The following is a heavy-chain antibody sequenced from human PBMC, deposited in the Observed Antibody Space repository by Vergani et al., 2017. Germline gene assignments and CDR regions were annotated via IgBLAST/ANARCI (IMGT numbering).Heavy chain of an antibody. CDR3: ARIRIYCSGGSCYGYDY. CDR2: INHSGST. V-gene: IGHV4-34*01. D-gene: IGHD2-15*01. Sequence: QVQLQQWGAGLLKPSETLSLTCAVYGGSFSGYYWSWIRQPPGKGLEWIGEINHSGSTNYNPPLKSRGTITVDPSKNQFSLKVSSVTAADTAVYYCARIRIYCSGGSCYGYDYWGQGTLVTVSS. J-gene: IGHJ4*02. CDR1: GGSFSGYY.